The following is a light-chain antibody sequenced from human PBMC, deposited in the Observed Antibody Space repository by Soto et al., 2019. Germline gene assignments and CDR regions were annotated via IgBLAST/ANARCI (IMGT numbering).Light chain of an antibody. CDR1: QTISCW. Sequence: DIQMTQSPSTLSGSVGDRVTITCRARQTISCWLAWYQQKPGKAPKLLSYKASTLKSGVPSRCSGSGSGTEFTLTISILQPDDFATYYCQHYNSYSEAFGQGTKVELK. V-gene: IGKV1-5*03. CDR3: QHYNSYSEA. J-gene: IGKJ1*01. CDR2: KAS.